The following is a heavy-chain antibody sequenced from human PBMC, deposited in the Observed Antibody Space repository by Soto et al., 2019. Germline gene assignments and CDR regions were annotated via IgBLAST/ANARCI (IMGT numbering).Heavy chain of an antibody. CDR1: GFTFSSYS. CDR2: ISRSSSYI. CDR3: ARRDLWGSEEDYYYYGMDV. Sequence: GGSLRLSCAASGFTFSSYSMNWVRQAPGKGLEWVSSISRSSSYIYYADSVKGRFTISRDNAKNSLYLQMNSLRAEDTAVYYCARRDLWGSEEDYYYYGMDVWGQGTTVTVSS. D-gene: IGHD7-27*01. V-gene: IGHV3-21*01. J-gene: IGHJ6*02.